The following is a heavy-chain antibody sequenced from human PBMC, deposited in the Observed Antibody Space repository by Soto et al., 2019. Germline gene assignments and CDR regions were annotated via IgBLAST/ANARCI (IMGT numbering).Heavy chain of an antibody. J-gene: IGHJ5*02. Sequence: ASVKVSCKASGYTFTSYDINWVRQATGQGLEWMGWMNPNSGNTGYAQKFQGRVTMTRNTSISTAYMELSSLRSEDTAVYYCARGPLGRYCSSTSCYGWFDPWGQGTLVPVS. CDR2: MNPNSGNT. CDR1: GYTFTSYD. D-gene: IGHD2-2*01. CDR3: ARGPLGRYCSSTSCYGWFDP. V-gene: IGHV1-8*01.